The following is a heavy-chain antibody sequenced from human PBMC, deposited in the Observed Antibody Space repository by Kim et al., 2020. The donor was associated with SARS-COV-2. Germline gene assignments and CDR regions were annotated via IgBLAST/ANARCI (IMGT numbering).Heavy chain of an antibody. Sequence: SETLSLTCTVSGYSISSGYYWGWIRQPPGKGLEWIGSIYHSGSTYYNPSLKSRVTISVDTSKNQFSLKLSSVTAADTAVYYCARGSCSSTSCQLNYYYY. D-gene: IGHD2-2*01. J-gene: IGHJ6*03. CDR3: ARGSCSSTSCQLNYYYY. CDR2: IYHSGST. V-gene: IGHV4-38-2*02. CDR1: GYSISSGYY.